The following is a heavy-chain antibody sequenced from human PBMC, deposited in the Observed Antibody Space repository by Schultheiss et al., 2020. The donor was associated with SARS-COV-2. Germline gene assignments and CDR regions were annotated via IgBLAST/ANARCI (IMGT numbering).Heavy chain of an antibody. V-gene: IGHV3-23*01. J-gene: IGHJ4*02. CDR3: TRDEDYYDSSGYYGFDY. Sequence: GGSLRLSCAASGFTVSSNYMSWVRQAPGKGLEWVSAISGSGGSTYYADSVKGRFTISRDNSKNTLYLQMNSLKTEDTAVYYCTRDEDYYDSSGYYGFDYWGQGTLVTVSS. CDR2: ISGSGGST. D-gene: IGHD3-22*01. CDR1: GFTVSSNY.